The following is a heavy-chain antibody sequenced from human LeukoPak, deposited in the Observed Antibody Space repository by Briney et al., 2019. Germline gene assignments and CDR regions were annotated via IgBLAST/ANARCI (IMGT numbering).Heavy chain of an antibody. J-gene: IGHJ4*02. Sequence: SVKVSCKASGYTFTSYAISWVRQAPGQGLEWMGGIIPIFGTANYAQKFQGRVTITADESTSTAYMELSSLRSEDTAVYYCARGYHDSSVDYFDYWGQGTLVTVSS. D-gene: IGHD3-22*01. CDR3: ARGYHDSSVDYFDY. V-gene: IGHV1-69*13. CDR1: GYTFTSYA. CDR2: IIPIFGTA.